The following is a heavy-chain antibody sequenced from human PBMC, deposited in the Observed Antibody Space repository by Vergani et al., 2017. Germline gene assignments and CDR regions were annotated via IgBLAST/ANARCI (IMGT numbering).Heavy chain of an antibody. J-gene: IGHJ6*02. V-gene: IGHV4-4*02. Sequence: QVQLQESGPGLVKPSGTLSLTCAVSGGPISSSNWWSWVRQPPGKGLEWIGEIYHSGSTKYNPSLKGRVTISVDKSKNQFSLKLSSVTAADTAVYYCARFLTGTTIYYYYGMDVWGQGTTVTVSS. CDR2: IYHSGST. D-gene: IGHD1-20*01. CDR1: GGPISSSNW. CDR3: ARFLTGTTIYYYYGMDV.